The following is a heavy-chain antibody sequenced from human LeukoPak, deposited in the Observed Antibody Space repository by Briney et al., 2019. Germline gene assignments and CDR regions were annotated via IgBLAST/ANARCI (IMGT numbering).Heavy chain of an antibody. CDR2: ISAYNANT. CDR3: ARNFGGVTHYFDY. Sequence: ASVKVSCKASGYSFTTYGISWVRQAPGQGLEWMGWISAYNANTNYALKLQGRVTMTTDTSTSTAYMELRSLRSDDTAVYYCARNFGGVTHYFDYWGQGTLVTVSS. D-gene: IGHD3-16*01. J-gene: IGHJ4*02. V-gene: IGHV1-18*01. CDR1: GYSFTTYG.